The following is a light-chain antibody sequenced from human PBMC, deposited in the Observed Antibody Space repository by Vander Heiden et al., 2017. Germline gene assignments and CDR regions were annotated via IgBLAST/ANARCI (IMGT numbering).Light chain of an antibody. V-gene: IGLV3-21*02. CDR2: DDS. CDR1: NIGSKR. J-gene: IGLJ2*01. Sequence: YVLTQPPSGSVAPGQTARITCGGNNIGSKRVHWYQQKPGQAPVLVVYDDSDRPSGIPERFSGSNSGNTATLTISRVEAGDEADYYCQVWDSSSDLVVFGGGTKLTVL. CDR3: QVWDSSSDLVV.